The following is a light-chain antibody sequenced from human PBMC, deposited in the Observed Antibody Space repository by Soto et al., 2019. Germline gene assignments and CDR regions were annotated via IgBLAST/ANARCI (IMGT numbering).Light chain of an antibody. J-gene: IGKJ1*01. CDR3: QQYYNWPRT. CDR2: GAS. V-gene: IGKV3-15*01. CDR1: QSISSN. Sequence: DIVLTQSPATLSLSPGERATLSCRASQSISSNLAWYQQKPGQAPRLLTYGASTRATGIPARFSGSGSGTEFTLTISSLQPEDFAVYYCQQYYNWPRTFGQGTKVEIK.